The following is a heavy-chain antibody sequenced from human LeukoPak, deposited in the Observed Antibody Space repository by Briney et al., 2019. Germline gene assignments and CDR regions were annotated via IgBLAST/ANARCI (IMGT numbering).Heavy chain of an antibody. J-gene: IGHJ3*02. CDR2: IYYSGST. CDR1: GDSITSSSYY. CDR3: ASYTMADPSDAFDI. V-gene: IGHV4-39*01. Sequence: SETLSLTCTVSGDSITSSSYYWEWIRQPPGKGLEWIGSIYYSGSTYYNPSLKSRVTISVDTSKNQFSLKLSSVTATDTAVYYCASYTMADPSDAFDIWGQGTMVTVSS. D-gene: IGHD3-10*01.